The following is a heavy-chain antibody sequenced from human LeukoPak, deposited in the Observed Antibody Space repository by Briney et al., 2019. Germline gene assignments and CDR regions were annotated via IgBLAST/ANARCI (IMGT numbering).Heavy chain of an antibody. CDR2: IIPIFGTA. CDR1: GGTFSSYA. CDR3: PREYRCYMDV. D-gene: IGHD5-18*01. J-gene: IGHJ6*03. Sequence: SVKVSCKASGGTFSSYAISWVRQAPGQGLEWMGRIIPIFGTANYAQKFQGRVTITTEESMSTAYMELSSLRSEDTAVYYCPREYRCYMDVWGKGTTVTVSS. V-gene: IGHV1-69*05.